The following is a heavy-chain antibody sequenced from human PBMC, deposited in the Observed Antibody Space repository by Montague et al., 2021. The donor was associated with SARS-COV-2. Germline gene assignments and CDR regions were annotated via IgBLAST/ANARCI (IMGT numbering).Heavy chain of an antibody. J-gene: IGHJ2*01. Sequence: SETLSLTCTVYGGSINAYYRSWIRQSPGKGLEWIGYISSNGNTNYNPSLKSRVTLSADTSRNEFSLKLDSVTAADTAVYFCARRGYYDSAGYHWHLDLWGRGMLVTVSS. D-gene: IGHD3-22*01. CDR1: GGSINAYY. V-gene: IGHV4-4*09. CDR3: ARRGYYDSAGYHWHLDL. CDR2: ISSNGNT.